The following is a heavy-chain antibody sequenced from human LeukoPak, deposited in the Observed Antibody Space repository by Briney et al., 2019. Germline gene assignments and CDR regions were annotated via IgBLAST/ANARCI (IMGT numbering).Heavy chain of an antibody. CDR2: ISSSSSTI. J-gene: IGHJ3*02. D-gene: IGHD6-19*01. Sequence: GGSLRLSCAASGFTFSSYSMNWVRQAPGKGLEWVSYISSSSSTIYYADSVKGRFTISRDNAKNSLYLQMNSLRGEDTAVYYCARDYESSGWYDAFDIWGQGTMVTVSS. V-gene: IGHV3-48*01. CDR3: ARDYESSGWYDAFDI. CDR1: GFTFSSYS.